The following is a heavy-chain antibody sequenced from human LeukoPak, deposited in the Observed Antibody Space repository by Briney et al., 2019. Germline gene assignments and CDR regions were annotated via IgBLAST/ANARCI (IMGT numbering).Heavy chain of an antibody. CDR2: ISGSGGST. V-gene: IGHV3-23*01. CDR3: AKSSYYDTSGSYREYYFDY. J-gene: IGHJ4*02. CDR1: GFVFRSYA. D-gene: IGHD3-22*01. Sequence: GGSLRLSCAASGFVFRSYAMSWVRQAPGKGLEWVSAISGSGGSTYYADSVKGRFTISRDNSKNTLYLQMNSLRAEDTALYYCAKSSYYDTSGSYREYYFDYWGQGALVTVSS.